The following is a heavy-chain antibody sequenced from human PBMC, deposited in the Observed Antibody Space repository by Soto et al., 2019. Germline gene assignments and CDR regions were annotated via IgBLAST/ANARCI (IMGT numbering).Heavy chain of an antibody. D-gene: IGHD6-13*01. CDR1: GGYISSNSHY. Sequence: PSETLSLTCAVSGGYISSNSHYWGWIRQPPGKGLEWIGSMFYSGSSYYNPSLKSRVTMSVDTSRNQFSLKLSSVTAADTALYYCARDKIAAAGGAYYNYGMDVWGQGTTVTVSS. V-gene: IGHV4-39*07. CDR2: MFYSGSS. J-gene: IGHJ6*02. CDR3: ARDKIAAAGGAYYNYGMDV.